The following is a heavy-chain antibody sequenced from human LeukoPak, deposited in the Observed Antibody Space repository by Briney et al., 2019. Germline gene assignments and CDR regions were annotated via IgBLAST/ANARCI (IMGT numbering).Heavy chain of an antibody. V-gene: IGHV3-21*04. CDR2: ISSISSYI. D-gene: IGHD6-19*01. CDR3: APAEYSSGWYAY. J-gene: IGHJ4*02. CDR1: GFTFRSNS. Sequence: GGSLRLSCAASGFTFRSNSLNWVRQAPGKGLEWVSSISSISSYIYYADSVEGRFTISRDNSKNTLYLQMNSLRAEDTAVYYCAPAEYSSGWYAYWGQGTLVTVSS.